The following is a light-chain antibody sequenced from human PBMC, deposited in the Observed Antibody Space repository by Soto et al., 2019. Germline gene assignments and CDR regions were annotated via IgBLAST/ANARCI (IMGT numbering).Light chain of an antibody. CDR3: QRYNRWPLA. V-gene: IGKV1-5*03. CDR2: KAS. CDR1: QTISSW. J-gene: IGKJ4*01. Sequence: DIQMTQSPSTLSGSVGDRVTITCRASQTISSWLAWYQQKPGKAPKLLIYKASTLKSGVPSRFSGSGSGTEFTLTINSLQSEDFAVYYCQRYNRWPLAFGGGTKVDIK.